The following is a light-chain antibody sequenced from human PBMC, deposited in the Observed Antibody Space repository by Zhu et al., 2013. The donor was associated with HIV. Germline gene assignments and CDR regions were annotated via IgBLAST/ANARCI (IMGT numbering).Light chain of an antibody. Sequence: EIVLTQSPGTLSLSPGERATLSCRASQSVSGSYLAWYQQKPGQAPRLLIYGTSGRATGIPDRFSGSGSGTDFTLTINRLEPEDFAVYYCQQYGSSQTFGQGTKVEIK. J-gene: IGKJ1*01. CDR3: QQYGSSQT. CDR1: QSVSGSY. V-gene: IGKV3-20*01. CDR2: GTS.